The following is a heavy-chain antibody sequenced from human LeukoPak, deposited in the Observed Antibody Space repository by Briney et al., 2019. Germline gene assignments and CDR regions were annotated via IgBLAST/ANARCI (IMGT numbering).Heavy chain of an antibody. CDR1: GFTFSSYS. CDR3: ARDLSWVTTSLGAFDI. D-gene: IGHD4-17*01. CDR2: ISSSSSYI. V-gene: IGHV3-21*01. J-gene: IGHJ3*02. Sequence: GGSLRLSCAAPGFTFSSYSMNWVRQAPGKGLEWVSSISSSSSYIYYADSVKGRFTISRDNAKNSLYLQMNSLRAEDTAVYYCARDLSWVTTSLGAFDIWGQGTMVTVSS.